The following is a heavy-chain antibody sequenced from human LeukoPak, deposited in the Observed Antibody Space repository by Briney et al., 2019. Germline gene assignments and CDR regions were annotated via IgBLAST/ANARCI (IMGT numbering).Heavy chain of an antibody. CDR2: INFSGGNT. J-gene: IGHJ3*01. Sequence: PGGSLRLSRAASGFTFSDSAMNWVRQAPGKGLEWLSLINFSGGNTYYADSMKGRFTISRDNSKDTLYLQMNSLRAEDTAIYYCARDIEFSTWGLGTMVTVSS. CDR1: GFTFSDSA. V-gene: IGHV3-23*01. CDR3: ARDIEFST. D-gene: IGHD3-3*02.